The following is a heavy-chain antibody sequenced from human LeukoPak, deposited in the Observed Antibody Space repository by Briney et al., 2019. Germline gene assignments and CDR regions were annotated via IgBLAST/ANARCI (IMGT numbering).Heavy chain of an antibody. J-gene: IGHJ3*02. CDR2: ISSSSYI. D-gene: IGHD1-26*01. CDR1: GFTFSSYS. V-gene: IGHV3-21*01. CDR3: ARSHQGADAFDI. Sequence: GGSLRLSCAASGFTFSSYSMNWVRQAPGKGLEWVSSISSSSYIYYADSVKGRFTISRDNAKNSLYLQMNSLRAEDTAVYYCARSHQGADAFDIWGQGTMVTVSS.